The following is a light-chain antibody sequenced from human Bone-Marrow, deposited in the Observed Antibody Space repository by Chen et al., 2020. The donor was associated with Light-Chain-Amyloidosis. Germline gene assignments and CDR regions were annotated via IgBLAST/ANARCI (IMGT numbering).Light chain of an antibody. Sequence: QSALTPPPSVSASPGQSMTISCTGTSSDVGGDNHVSWYQQHPDKAPKLMIYEVTNRPSWVPDRFSGSKSDNTASLTISGLQTEDEADYFCSSYTITNTLVFGSGTRVTVL. J-gene: IGLJ1*01. CDR1: SSDVGGDNH. V-gene: IGLV2-14*01. CDR2: EVT. CDR3: SSYTITNTLV.